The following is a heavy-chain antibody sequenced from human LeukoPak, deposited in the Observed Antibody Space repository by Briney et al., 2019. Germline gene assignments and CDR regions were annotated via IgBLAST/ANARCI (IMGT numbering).Heavy chain of an antibody. CDR2: IYGSGFTT. J-gene: IGHJ4*02. CDR1: GFTFGNYA. CDR3: AKGRSRDYSSGWYFDS. Sequence: VGSLRLSCAASGFTFGNYALNWVRQTPGKGLEWVSGIYGSGFTTYYADSLKGRFTISRDNSKNTLYLQMNSLRAEDAAVYYCAKGRSRDYSSGWYFDSWGQGTLVTVSS. V-gene: IGHV3-23*05. D-gene: IGHD6-19*01.